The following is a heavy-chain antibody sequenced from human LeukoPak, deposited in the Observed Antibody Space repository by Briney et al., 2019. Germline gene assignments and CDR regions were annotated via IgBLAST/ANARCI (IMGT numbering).Heavy chain of an antibody. CDR2: INHSGST. D-gene: IGHD4-17*01. J-gene: IGHJ4*02. Sequence: SETLCLTCAVYGGSFSGYYWSWIRQPPGKGLEWIGEINHSGSTNYNPSLKSRVTISVDTSKNQFSLKLSSVTAADTAVYYCARGGDGDYVDYWGQGTLVSVSS. CDR3: ARGGDGDYVDY. CDR1: GGSFSGYY. V-gene: IGHV4-34*01.